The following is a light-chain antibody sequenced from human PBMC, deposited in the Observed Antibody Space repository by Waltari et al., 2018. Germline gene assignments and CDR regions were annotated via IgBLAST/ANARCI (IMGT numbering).Light chain of an antibody. CDR2: DVN. Sequence: HSALTQPASVSGSPGQSITISCTGTSSDIGAYNYVSWYQQHPGKAPKLIIFDVNNRTSGVSSRFSGSKAGNTASLTISGLQAEDEADFYCCSFTSTSSWVFGGGTKLTVL. CDR3: CSFTSTSSWV. CDR1: SSDIGAYNY. J-gene: IGLJ3*02. V-gene: IGLV2-14*03.